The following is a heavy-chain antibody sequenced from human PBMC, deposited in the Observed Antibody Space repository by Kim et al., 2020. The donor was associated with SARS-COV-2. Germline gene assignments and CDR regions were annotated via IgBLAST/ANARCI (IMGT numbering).Heavy chain of an antibody. D-gene: IGHD1-26*01. J-gene: IGHJ4*02. CDR1: GFSIRDYY. V-gene: IGHV3-72*01. CDR3: ARGNPGGGYII. Sequence: GGSLRLSCVASGFSIRDYYMDWVRQAPGTGLEWVGRTRNKANSYITEYAASVKGRFIISRDESENSLFLQMDRLQVDDTAVYFCARGNPGGGYIIWGQGT. CDR2: TRNKANSYIT.